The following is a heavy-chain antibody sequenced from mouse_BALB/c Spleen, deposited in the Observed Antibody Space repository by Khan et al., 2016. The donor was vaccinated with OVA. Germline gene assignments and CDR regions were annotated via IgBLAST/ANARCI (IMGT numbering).Heavy chain of an antibody. Sequence: QIQLVQSGPELKKPGETVKISCKASGYTFTNYGMNWVKQAPGKGLKWMGWINTYTGEPTYDDDFKGRFAFSLETSASTAYLQINNLKNEDSATYFCARGYYWYFDVWGAGTTVTVSS. D-gene: IGHD2-2*01. V-gene: IGHV9-3-1*01. J-gene: IGHJ1*01. CDR1: GYTFTNYG. CDR2: INTYTGEP. CDR3: ARGYYWYFDV.